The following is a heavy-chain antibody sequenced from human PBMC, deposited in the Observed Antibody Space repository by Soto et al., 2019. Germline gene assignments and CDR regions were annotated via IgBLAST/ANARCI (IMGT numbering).Heavy chain of an antibody. Sequence: ASVKVSCKASGGTFSSYAISWVRQAPGQGLEWMGGITPIFGTANYAQKFQGRVTITADESTSTAYMELSSLRSEDTAVYYCARDRGPGGYSYGSFDYWGQGTLVTVS. J-gene: IGHJ4*02. CDR3: ARDRGPGGYSYGSFDY. V-gene: IGHV1-69*13. D-gene: IGHD5-18*01. CDR2: ITPIFGTA. CDR1: GGTFSSYA.